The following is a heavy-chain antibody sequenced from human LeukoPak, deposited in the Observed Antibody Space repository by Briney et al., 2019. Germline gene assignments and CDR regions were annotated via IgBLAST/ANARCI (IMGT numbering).Heavy chain of an antibody. J-gene: IGHJ6*02. CDR1: GFTFSSYS. Sequence: AGGSLRLSCAASGFTFSSYSMDWVRQAPGKGLEWIGYNYYSGSTNYNPSLKSRVTISVDTSKNQFSLKLSSVTAADTAVYYCARGLGYYDSSGYSLLYGMDVWGQGTTVTVSS. D-gene: IGHD3-22*01. CDR3: ARGLGYYDSSGYSLLYGMDV. CDR2: NYYSGST. V-gene: IGHV4-59*01.